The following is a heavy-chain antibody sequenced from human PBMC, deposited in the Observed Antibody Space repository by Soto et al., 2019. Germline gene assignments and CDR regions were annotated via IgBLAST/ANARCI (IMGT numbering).Heavy chain of an antibody. CDR3: AKAESSGWYYSLDY. D-gene: IGHD6-19*01. CDR2: LSWNSATI. V-gene: IGHV3-9*01. CDR1: GFTFDDYA. J-gene: IGHJ4*02. Sequence: EVQLVESGGGLVQPGKSLRLSCAASGFTFDDYAMHWVRQVPGKGLEWVSGLSWNSATIDYADSVKGRFTISRDNAKNSLHLQMNSLKPEETAFYYCAKAESSGWYYSLDYWGQGTLVTVSS.